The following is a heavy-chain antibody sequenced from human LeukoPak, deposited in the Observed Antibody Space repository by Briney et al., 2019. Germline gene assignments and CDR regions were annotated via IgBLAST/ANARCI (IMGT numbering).Heavy chain of an antibody. Sequence: PSETLSLTCTVSGGSISSGSYYWSWIRQPAGKGLEGIGRIYTSGSTNYNPSLKSRVTISVDTAKNQLSLKLSSVTAADTAVYYCARPPLRAGPVQRIAWGQGTLVTVS. CDR1: GGSISSGSYY. J-gene: IGHJ5*02. CDR2: IYTSGST. CDR3: ARPPLRAGPVQRIA. V-gene: IGHV4-61*02. D-gene: IGHD1-26*01.